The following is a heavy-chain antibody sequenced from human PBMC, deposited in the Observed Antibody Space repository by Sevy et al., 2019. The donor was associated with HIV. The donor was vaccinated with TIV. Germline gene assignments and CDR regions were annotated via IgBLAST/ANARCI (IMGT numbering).Heavy chain of an antibody. Sequence: GGSLRLSCAASGFTFSSYGMHWVRQAPGKGLEWVAVIWYDGSNKYYAYSVKGRFTISRDNSKNTLYLQMNSLRAEDTAVYYCAREGAGDILTGYYRPNWFDPWGQGTLVTVSS. CDR3: AREGAGDILTGYYRPNWFDP. V-gene: IGHV3-33*01. CDR2: IWYDGSNK. CDR1: GFTFSSYG. D-gene: IGHD3-9*01. J-gene: IGHJ5*02.